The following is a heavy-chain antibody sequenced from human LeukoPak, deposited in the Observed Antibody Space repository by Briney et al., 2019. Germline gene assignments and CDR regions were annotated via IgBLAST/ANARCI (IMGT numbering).Heavy chain of an antibody. Sequence: GGSLRLSCAASGFTFDDYAMHWVRQAPGKGLEWVSGISWNSGSIGYADSVKGRFTISRDNAKNSLYLQMNSLRAEDTALYYCAKDASPLLGTGVNFDYWGQGTLVTVSS. J-gene: IGHJ4*02. V-gene: IGHV3-9*01. CDR1: GFTFDDYA. D-gene: IGHD3-16*01. CDR2: ISWNSGSI. CDR3: AKDASPLLGTGVNFDY.